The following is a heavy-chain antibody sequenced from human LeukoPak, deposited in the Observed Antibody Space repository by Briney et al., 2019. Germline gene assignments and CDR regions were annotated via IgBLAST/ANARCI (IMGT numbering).Heavy chain of an antibody. V-gene: IGHV1-18*01. Sequence: ASVKVSCKASGYTFTSCGISWVRQAPGQGLEWMGWISAYNGNTNYAQKLQGRVTMTTDTSTSTAYMELRSLRSDDTAVYYCARDKLQWLVRYYYYYGMDVWGQGTTVTVSS. CDR3: ARDKLQWLVRYYYYYGMDV. D-gene: IGHD6-19*01. CDR2: ISAYNGNT. J-gene: IGHJ6*02. CDR1: GYTFTSCG.